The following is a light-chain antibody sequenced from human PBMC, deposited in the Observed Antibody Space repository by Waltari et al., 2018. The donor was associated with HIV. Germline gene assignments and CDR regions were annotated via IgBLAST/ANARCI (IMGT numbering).Light chain of an antibody. CDR3: QSYDKSLSGLWV. CDR2: GDT. J-gene: IGLJ3*02. Sequence: SVLTQPPSVSGTPGQEISISCSGNNSNIAAGYDVHWYRPYQGTSPRLVLYGDTIRPSGVPDRFSGSRSGNSVSLDITGLRAEDEGDYYCQSYDKSLSGLWVFGGGTRLTVL. CDR1: NSNIAAGYD. V-gene: IGLV1-40*01.